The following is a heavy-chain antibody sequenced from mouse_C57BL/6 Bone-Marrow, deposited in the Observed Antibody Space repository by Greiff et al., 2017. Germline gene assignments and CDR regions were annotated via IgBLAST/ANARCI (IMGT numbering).Heavy chain of an antibody. D-gene: IGHD1-1*01. J-gene: IGHJ2*01. CDR3: ARGGFYYYGYYDY. CDR1: GYAFTNYL. V-gene: IGHV1-54*01. CDR2: INPGSGGT. Sequence: VQLQQSGAELVRPGPSVKVSCTASGYAFTNYLIEWVKQRPGQGLEWIGVINPGSGGTNYNEKFKGKATMSADKSSSTAYVQLSILTSEASAVYYCARGGFYYYGYYDYWGQGTTLTVSS.